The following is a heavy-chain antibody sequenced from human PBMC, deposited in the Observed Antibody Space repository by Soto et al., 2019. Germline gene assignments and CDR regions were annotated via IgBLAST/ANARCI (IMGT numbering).Heavy chain of an antibody. CDR3: ASGYYGDYVATRHFDL. V-gene: IGHV4-30-4*01. J-gene: IGHJ4*02. Sequence: QVQLQESGPGLVKPSQTLSLTCTVSSGSVSSGDKYWGWLRQSPGKGLEWIGYVNNGGTAYYNPYPTLRSIISISASQTRILLQVTSSSATDTAVDFYASGYYGDYVATRHFDLWGPGTQVTVSS. D-gene: IGHD4-17*01. CDR1: SGSVSSGDKY. CDR2: VNNGGTA.